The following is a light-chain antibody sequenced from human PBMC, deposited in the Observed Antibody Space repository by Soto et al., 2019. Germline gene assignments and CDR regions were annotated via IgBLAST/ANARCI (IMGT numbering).Light chain of an antibody. CDR1: QTVSNN. J-gene: IGKJ4*01. CDR2: GAS. CDR3: QQYNNWLPLT. V-gene: IGKV3-15*01. Sequence: EIVMTQSPATLSVSPGERATLSCRASQTVSNNLAWYQQKPGQAPRLLIYGASTRATGIPARFGGSGSGTEFTLTISSLQSEDFAVYYCQQYNNWLPLTFGGGTKVEIK.